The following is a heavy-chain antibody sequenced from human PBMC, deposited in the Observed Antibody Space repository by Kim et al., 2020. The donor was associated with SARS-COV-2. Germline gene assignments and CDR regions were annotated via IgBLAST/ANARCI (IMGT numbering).Heavy chain of an antibody. D-gene: IGHD1-7*01. CDR3: AREGSYNWNYYFDY. J-gene: IGHJ4*02. V-gene: IGHV3-30*01. Sequence: ADSGKGRFTISRDNSKNTLYLQMNSLRAEDTAVYYCAREGSYNWNYYFDYWGQGTLVTVSS.